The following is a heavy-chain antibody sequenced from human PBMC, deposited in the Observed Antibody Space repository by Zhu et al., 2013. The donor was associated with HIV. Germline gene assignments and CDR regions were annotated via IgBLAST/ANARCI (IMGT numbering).Heavy chain of an antibody. CDR2: IIPIFGTA. CDR3: ARDPEGFIDTAMVAPFYYYYGMDV. Sequence: QVQLVQSGAEVKKPGSSVKVSCKASGGTFSSYAISWVRQAPGQGLEWMGGIIPIFGTANYAQKFQGRVTITADKSTSTAYMELSSLRSEDTAVYYCARDPEGFIDTAMVAPFYYYYGMDVWGQGTTVTVSS. J-gene: IGHJ6*02. CDR1: GGTFSSYA. V-gene: IGHV1-69*06. D-gene: IGHD5-18*01.